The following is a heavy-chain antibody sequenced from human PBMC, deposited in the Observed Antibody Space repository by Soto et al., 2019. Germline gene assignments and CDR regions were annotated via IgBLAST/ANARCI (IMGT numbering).Heavy chain of an antibody. D-gene: IGHD4-17*01. J-gene: IGHJ3*02. CDR3: ARAMDYGGDIVHAFDI. CDR2: IWYDGSNK. Sequence: QVQLVESGGGVVQPGRSLRLSCAASGFTFSSYGMHWVRQAPGKGLEWVAVIWYDGSNKHYADSVKGRFTISRDNSKNTLFLQMNSPSAEDTAISYCARAMDYGGDIVHAFDIWGQGTLVTVSS. V-gene: IGHV3-33*01. CDR1: GFTFSSYG.